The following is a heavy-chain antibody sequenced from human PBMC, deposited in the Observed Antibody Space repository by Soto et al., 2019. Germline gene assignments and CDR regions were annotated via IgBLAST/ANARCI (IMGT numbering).Heavy chain of an antibody. D-gene: IGHD3-9*01. V-gene: IGHV1-18*01. Sequence: GASVKVSCKASGYTFTSYGISWVRQAPGQGLEWMGWISAYNGNTNYAQKLQGRVTMTTDTSTSTAYMELRSLRSDDTAVYYCARDSYDILTGQGPTRWFDPWGQGTLVTVSS. CDR2: ISAYNGNT. CDR3: ARDSYDILTGQGPTRWFDP. CDR1: GYTFTSYG. J-gene: IGHJ5*02.